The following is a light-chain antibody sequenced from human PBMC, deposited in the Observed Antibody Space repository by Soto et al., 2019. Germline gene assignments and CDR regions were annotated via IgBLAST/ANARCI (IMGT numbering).Light chain of an antibody. CDR3: QQYNSYSPRT. CDR2: DAS. J-gene: IGKJ1*01. CDR1: QSIRNC. V-gene: IGKV1-5*01. Sequence: DIQMTQSPSTLSASVGDRVTITCRASQSIRNCLAWYQQKPEKAPTLLIYDASSLESGVPSRFSGRGSGTEFTLTISSLQPDYFATYYCQQYNSYSPRTFGQGTKVEIK.